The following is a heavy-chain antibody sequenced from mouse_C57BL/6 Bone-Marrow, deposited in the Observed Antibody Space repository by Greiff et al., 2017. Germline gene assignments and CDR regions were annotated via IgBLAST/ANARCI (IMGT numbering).Heavy chain of an antibody. CDR3: ANYYGSSHWYFDV. Sequence: EVHLVESGGDLVKPGGSLKLSCAASGFTFSSYGMSWVRQTPDKRLEWVATISSGGSYTYYPDSVKGRFTISRDNAKNTLYLQRSSLKSEDTAMYYGANYYGSSHWYFDVWGTGTTVTVSS. J-gene: IGHJ1*03. V-gene: IGHV5-6*01. CDR2: ISSGGSYT. D-gene: IGHD1-1*01. CDR1: GFTFSSYG.